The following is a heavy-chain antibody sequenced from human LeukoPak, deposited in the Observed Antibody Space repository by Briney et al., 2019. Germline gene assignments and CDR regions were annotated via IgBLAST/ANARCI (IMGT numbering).Heavy chain of an antibody. J-gene: IGHJ6*02. CDR3: ARARETAVVGLRWQKYGMDL. D-gene: IGHD5-18*01. CDR2: IIPIFGTA. Sequence: GSSVKVSCKASGGTFSSYAISWVRQAPGQGLEWMGGIIPIFGTANYAQKFQGRVTITADESTSTAYMELRSLRSDDTAVYYCARARETAVVGLRWQKYGMDLWGQGTTVTVSS. CDR1: GGTFSSYA. V-gene: IGHV1-69*01.